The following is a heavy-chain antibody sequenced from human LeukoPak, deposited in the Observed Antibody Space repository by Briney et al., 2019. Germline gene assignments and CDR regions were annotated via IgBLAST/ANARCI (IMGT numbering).Heavy chain of an antibody. CDR2: IIPIFGTA. J-gene: IGHJ3*02. CDR1: GGTFSSYA. Sequence: GASVKVSCKASGGTFSSYAISWVRQAPGQGLEWMGGIIPIFGTANYAQKFQGRVTITADESTSTAYMELSSLRSEDTAVYYCARDGLWIQNSFDIWGQGTVVTVSS. V-gene: IGHV1-69*13. CDR3: ARDGLWIQNSFDI. D-gene: IGHD5-18*01.